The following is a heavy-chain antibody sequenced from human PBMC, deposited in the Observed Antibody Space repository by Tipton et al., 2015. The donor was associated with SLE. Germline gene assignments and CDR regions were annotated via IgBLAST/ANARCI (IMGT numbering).Heavy chain of an antibody. CDR3: ARKAKGGFDY. CDR1: GGSISGYY. D-gene: IGHD1-26*01. Sequence: GLVKPSETLSLICTVSGGSISGYYWSWVRQPPGKGLEWIGYIFYSGSTNYNPSLKSRVTISVDTSKNQFSLRLSSVTAADTAVYYCARKAKGGFDYWGQGTLVTVSS. J-gene: IGHJ4*02. V-gene: IGHV4-59*08. CDR2: IFYSGST.